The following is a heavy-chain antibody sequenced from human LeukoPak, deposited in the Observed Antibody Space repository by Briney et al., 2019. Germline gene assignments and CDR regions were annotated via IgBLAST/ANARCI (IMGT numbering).Heavy chain of an antibody. D-gene: IGHD2-2*01. CDR1: GFTFSSYA. CDR3: ARDLGTHCSSTSCPRGAFDY. Sequence: GRSLRPSCAASGFTFSSYAMHWVRQAPGKGLEWVAVISYDGSNKYYADSVKGRFTISRDNSKNTLYLQMNSLRAEDTAVYYCARDLGTHCSSTSCPRGAFDYWGQGTLVTVSS. J-gene: IGHJ4*02. CDR2: ISYDGSNK. V-gene: IGHV3-30*04.